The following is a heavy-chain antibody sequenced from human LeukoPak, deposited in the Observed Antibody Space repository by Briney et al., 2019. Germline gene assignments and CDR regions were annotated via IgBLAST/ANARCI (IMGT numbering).Heavy chain of an antibody. Sequence: ASVKVSCKASGYTFTSYDINWVRQATGQGLEWMGWMNPNSGNTGYAQKFQGRVTMTRNTSISTAYMELSSLRSEDTAVYYCARIFTQGYSSSWDNWFDPWGQGTLVTVSS. CDR2: MNPNSGNT. D-gene: IGHD6-13*01. CDR3: ARIFTQGYSSSWDNWFDP. J-gene: IGHJ5*02. V-gene: IGHV1-8*01. CDR1: GYTFTSYD.